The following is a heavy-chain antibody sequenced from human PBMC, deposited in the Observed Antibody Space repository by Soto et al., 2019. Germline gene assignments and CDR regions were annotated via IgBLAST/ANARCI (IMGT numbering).Heavy chain of an antibody. CDR3: ARVKKYWDSSGKRFEP. J-gene: IGHJ5*02. D-gene: IGHD3-22*01. CDR2: IYYSEST. V-gene: IGHV4-31*02. CDR1: Y. Sequence: YWIGWVRQHPGKGLEWIGYIYYSESTYYNPSLKSRVTIAVDTSKNQFSLKLSSVTAADTAVYYCARVKKYWDSSGKRFEPWGQGTLVPVSS.